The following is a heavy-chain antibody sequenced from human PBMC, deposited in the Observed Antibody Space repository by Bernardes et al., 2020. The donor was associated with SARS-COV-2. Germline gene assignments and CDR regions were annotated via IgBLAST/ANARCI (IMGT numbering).Heavy chain of an antibody. CDR1: GFTFSSYW. D-gene: IGHD6-13*01. J-gene: IGHJ5*02. CDR3: ARGAPTGSWFGFDP. CDR2: IKQDGSEK. Sequence: GGSLRLSCAASGFTFSSYWMSWVRQAPGKGLEWVANIKQDGSEKYYVDSVKGRFTISRENAMNSLFLQMNSLRAGDTAVYYCARGAPTGSWFGFDPWGQGTLVTVSS. V-gene: IGHV3-7*01.